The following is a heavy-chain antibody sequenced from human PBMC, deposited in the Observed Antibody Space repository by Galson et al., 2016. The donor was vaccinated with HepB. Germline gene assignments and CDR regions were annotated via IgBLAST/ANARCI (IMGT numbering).Heavy chain of an antibody. CDR3: ARRIRLSWLQYHYYDYGMDV. CDR2: ISSSFNYL. V-gene: IGHV3-21*01. CDR1: GFTFSGYT. Sequence: SLRLSCAASGFTFSGYTMNWVRQAPGKGLEWVSSISSSFNYLYYADSVKGRFPISRENAKNLLYLQMKSLRAEDTAVYYCARRIRLSWLQYHYYDYGMDVWGQGTTVTVSS. J-gene: IGHJ6*02. D-gene: IGHD5-24*01.